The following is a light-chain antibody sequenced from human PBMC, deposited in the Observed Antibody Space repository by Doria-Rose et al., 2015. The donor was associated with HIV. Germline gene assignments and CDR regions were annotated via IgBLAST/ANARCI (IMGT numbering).Light chain of an antibody. CDR3: QQYYDTPS. CDR1: QSPLHTSKDY. Sequence: DIRVTQSPESLGMSLGERATLNCKSNQSPLHTSKDYLAWYRQKPGQPPKLLIYWASTRQSGVPARFSGSGSGTDLTLTISSLEAEDVAVYYCQQYYDTPSFGPGTTVDIK. CDR2: WAS. J-gene: IGKJ3*01. V-gene: IGKV4-1*01.